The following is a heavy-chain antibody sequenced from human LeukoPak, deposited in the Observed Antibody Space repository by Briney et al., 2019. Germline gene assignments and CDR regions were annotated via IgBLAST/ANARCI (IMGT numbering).Heavy chain of an antibody. V-gene: IGHV3-20*04. Sequence: GGSLRLSCAASGFTFDDYGMTWVRQAPGKGLEWVSGINWNGGSTGYADSVKGRFTISRDNAKHSLYLQMNSLRAEDTALYYCARTAGRDGYNGYDYWGQGTLVTVSS. CDR2: INWNGGST. D-gene: IGHD5-24*01. CDR1: GFTFDDYG. J-gene: IGHJ4*02. CDR3: ARTAGRDGYNGYDY.